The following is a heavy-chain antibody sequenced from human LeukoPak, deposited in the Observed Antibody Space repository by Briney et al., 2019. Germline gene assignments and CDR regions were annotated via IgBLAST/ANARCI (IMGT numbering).Heavy chain of an antibody. J-gene: IGHJ4*02. V-gene: IGHV4-30-2*01. CDR1: GGSISSGGYS. Sequence: SETLSLTCAVSGGSISSGGYSWSWIRQPPGKGLEWIGYIYHSGSTYHNPSLKSRVTISVDRSKNQFSLKLSSVTAADTAVYYCARGAHYDFWSGYYRGGMGSPLDYWGQGTLVTVSS. CDR3: ARGAHYDFWSGYYRGGMGSPLDY. CDR2: IYHSGST. D-gene: IGHD3-3*01.